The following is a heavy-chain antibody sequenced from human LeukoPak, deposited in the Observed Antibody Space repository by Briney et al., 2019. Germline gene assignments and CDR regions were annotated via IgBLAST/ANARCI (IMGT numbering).Heavy chain of an antibody. Sequence: SETLSLTCAVYGGSFSGYYWGWIRQPPGKGLEWIGSIYYSGSTYYNPSLKSRVTISVDTSKNQFSLKLSSVTAADTAVYYCARAGRLLWFGELQDYFDYWGQGTLVTVSS. J-gene: IGHJ4*02. CDR1: GGSFSGYY. CDR3: ARAGRLLWFGELQDYFDY. D-gene: IGHD3-10*01. V-gene: IGHV4-34*01. CDR2: IYYSGST.